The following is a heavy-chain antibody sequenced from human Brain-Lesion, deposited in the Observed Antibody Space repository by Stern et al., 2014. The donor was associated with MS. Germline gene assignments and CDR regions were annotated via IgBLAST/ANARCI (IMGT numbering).Heavy chain of an antibody. Sequence: QVQLVHSAAEVKKPGSSGNVSCQTSGDTLSSFGISWVRQAPGQRLECMGGSIPVFGTTNYAEKFQGRVPIIADESTSTAYMELSSLRSEDTAVYYCARDNYDNGMDVWGQGTTVTVSS. J-gene: IGHJ6*02. CDR3: ARDNYDNGMDV. CDR2: SIPVFGTT. CDR1: GDTLSSFG. V-gene: IGHV1-69*01.